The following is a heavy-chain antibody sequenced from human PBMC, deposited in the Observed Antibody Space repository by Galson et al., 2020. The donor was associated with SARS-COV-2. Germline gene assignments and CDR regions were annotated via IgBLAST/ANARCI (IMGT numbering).Heavy chain of an antibody. Sequence: GGSLRLSCTVSGFTFSIYTMNWVRQAPGKGLEWVSAIRSSSDYIYYADSLKGRFTIPRDNAKNSLFLQMNSLRAEDTAIYYFARDSSWAMWGMDWLCQGTTGTVSS. CDR3: ARDSSWAMWGMDW. J-gene: IGHJ6*02. D-gene: IGHD1-26*01. CDR2: IRSSSDYI. V-gene: IGHV3-21*01. CDR1: GFTFSIYT.